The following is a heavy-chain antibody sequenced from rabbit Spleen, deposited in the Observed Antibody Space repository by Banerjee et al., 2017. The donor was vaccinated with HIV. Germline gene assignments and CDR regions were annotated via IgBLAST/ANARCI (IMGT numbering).Heavy chain of an antibody. CDR2: IDVGSSEST. CDR3: TRSGVSLYAFTL. D-gene: IGHD1-1*01. J-gene: IGHJ4*01. Sequence: QEQLEESGGDLVKPEGSLTLTCTASGFSFNRRYYFYWVRQAPGKGLEWIACIDVGSSESTYYASWAKGRFTISKTSSTTVTLQMTSLTAADTATYFCTRSGVSLYAFTLWGPGTLVTVS. V-gene: IGHV1S45*01. CDR1: GFSFNRRYY.